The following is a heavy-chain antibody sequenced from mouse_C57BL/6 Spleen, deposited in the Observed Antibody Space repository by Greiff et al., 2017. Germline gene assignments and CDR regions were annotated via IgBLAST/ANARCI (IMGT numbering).Heavy chain of an antibody. CDR3: ERAPFISTVVPFDY. CDR1: GYAFSSSW. V-gene: IGHV1-82*01. J-gene: IGHJ2*01. Sequence: VKLQESGPELVKPGASVKISCKASGYAFSSSWMNWVKQRPGKGLEWIGRIYPGDGDTNYNGKFKGKATLTADKSSSTAYMQLSSLTSEDSAVSFGERAPFISTVVPFDYWGQGTTLTVSS. D-gene: IGHD1-1*01. CDR2: IYPGDGDT.